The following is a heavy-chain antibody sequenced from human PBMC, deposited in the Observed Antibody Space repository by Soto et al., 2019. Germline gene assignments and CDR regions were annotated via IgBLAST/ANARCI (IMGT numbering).Heavy chain of an antibody. CDR3: ARDRRDGYNFDY. J-gene: IGHJ4*02. CDR2: ISSSTGYI. V-gene: IGHV3-21*01. Sequence: GGSLRLSCAASGCTFISYTMNWVRQAPGKGLEWVSSISSSTGYIYYADSVKGRFTISRDNAKNSLYLQMNSLRAEDTAVFYCARDRRDGYNFDYWGQGTLVTVSS. D-gene: IGHD5-12*01. CDR1: GCTFISYT.